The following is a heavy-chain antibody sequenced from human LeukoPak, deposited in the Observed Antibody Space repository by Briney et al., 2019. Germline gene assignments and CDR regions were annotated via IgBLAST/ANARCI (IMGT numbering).Heavy chain of an antibody. Sequence: PSQTLSLTCSVSGGSFKSNAYSWTWIRQSAGRGLECIGRVYANGRAEYSPSFEGRATFSIETSKNQFSLRLTSVTAADTAMYYCARIPAMVIYWYFDVWGRGALVTVSS. D-gene: IGHD5-18*01. J-gene: IGHJ2*01. CDR2: VYANGRA. CDR3: ARIPAMVIYWYFDV. CDR1: GGSFKSNAYS. V-gene: IGHV4-61*02.